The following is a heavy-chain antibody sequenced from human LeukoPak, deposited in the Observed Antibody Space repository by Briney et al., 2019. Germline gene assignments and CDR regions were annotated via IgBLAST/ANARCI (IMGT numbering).Heavy chain of an antibody. J-gene: IGHJ3*02. Sequence: GRSLRLSCAAAGFTFSSYAMHWVRQAPGKGLDWMAVISSVGSNKYYTDSVKGRFTVDRENSKNTLYLQMSCLRAEDTAVYYCAKSDSSGWYTADAFDIWGQGTMVTVSS. V-gene: IGHV3-30-3*01. CDR2: ISSVGSNK. CDR1: GFTFSSYA. D-gene: IGHD6-19*01. CDR3: AKSDSSGWYTADAFDI.